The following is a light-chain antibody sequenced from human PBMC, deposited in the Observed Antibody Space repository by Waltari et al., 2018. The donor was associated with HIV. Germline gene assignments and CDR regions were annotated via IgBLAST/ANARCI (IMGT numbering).Light chain of an antibody. CDR1: NIGSKS. J-gene: IGLJ2*01. V-gene: IGLV3-21*04. CDR2: YDS. Sequence: SYVLTQPPSVSVAPGKTARITCGGNNIGSKSVHWYQQKPGPAPVLVIYYDSDRPSGIPERFSGSNSGNTATLTISRVEAGDEADYYCQVWDSSSDHPAFFGGGTKLTVV. CDR3: QVWDSSSDHPAF.